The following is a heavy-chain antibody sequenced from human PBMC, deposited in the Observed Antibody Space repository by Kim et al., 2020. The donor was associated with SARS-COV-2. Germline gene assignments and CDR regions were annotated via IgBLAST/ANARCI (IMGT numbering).Heavy chain of an antibody. D-gene: IGHD3-10*01. Sequence: GGSLRLSCSASGFTFSSYAMHWVRQAPGKGLEYVSAISSNGGSTYYADSVKGRFTISRDNSKNTLYLQMSSLRAEDTAVYYCVKEVGYYYGSGSYSYYYYGMDVWGQGTTVTVSS. V-gene: IGHV3-64D*06. J-gene: IGHJ6*02. CDR1: GFTFSSYA. CDR3: VKEVGYYYGSGSYSYYYYGMDV. CDR2: ISSNGGST.